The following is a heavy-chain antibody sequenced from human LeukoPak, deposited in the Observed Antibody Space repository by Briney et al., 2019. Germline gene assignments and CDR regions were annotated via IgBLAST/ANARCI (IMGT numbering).Heavy chain of an antibody. CDR3: ARLFCATTGCPRGYLQH. D-gene: IGHD1-26*01. Sequence: PSETLSLTCTVSGGSFSSSNYYWGWIRQPPGKGLEWIGSIYYSGSTYYNPSLKSRVTISVDTSKNQFSLKLSSVTAADTAVYYCARLFCATTGCPRGYLQHWGQGTLVTVSS. CDR2: IYYSGST. J-gene: IGHJ1*01. V-gene: IGHV4-39*01. CDR1: GGSFSSSNYY.